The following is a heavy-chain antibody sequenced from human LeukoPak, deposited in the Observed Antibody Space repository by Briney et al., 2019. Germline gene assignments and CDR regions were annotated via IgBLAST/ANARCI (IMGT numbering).Heavy chain of an antibody. CDR3: ARSQGYGDFDY. Sequence: PGGSLRLSCAVSGFTFSSYSMSWIRQAPGKGLEWVSYIRSDSTYTNYADSVKGRFTISRDNAKNSLYLQMNSLRAEDTAVYYCARSQGYGDFDYWGQGTLVTVSS. J-gene: IGHJ4*02. CDR1: GFTFSSYS. V-gene: IGHV3-21*04. D-gene: IGHD6-13*01. CDR2: IRSDSTYT.